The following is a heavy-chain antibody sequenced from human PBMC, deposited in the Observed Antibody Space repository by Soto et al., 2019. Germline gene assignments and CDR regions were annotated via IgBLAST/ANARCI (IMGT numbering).Heavy chain of an antibody. CDR2: IDPRDSYT. J-gene: IGHJ4*02. CDR1: GYSFISYW. Sequence: GESLKISCKGSGYSFISYWISWVRQMPGKGLEWMGRIDPRDSYTNYSPSFQGHVTISPDKSTSTAYLQWSSLQASDTAMYFCARKYSENSPRKLDSWGQGTRVTVSS. V-gene: IGHV5-10-1*01. D-gene: IGHD5-12*01. CDR3: ARKYSENSPRKLDS.